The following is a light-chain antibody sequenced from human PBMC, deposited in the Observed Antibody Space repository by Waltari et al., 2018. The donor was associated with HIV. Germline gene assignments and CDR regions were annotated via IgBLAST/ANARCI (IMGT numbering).Light chain of an antibody. CDR3: QQYYSNPLT. J-gene: IGKJ4*01. CDR2: WAS. CDR1: QSVLYSSNNKNY. Sequence: DIVMTQSPDSLAVSLGERATINCKSSQSVLYSSNNKNYLAWYQQKQGQPPKLLIYWASTRESGVPDRFSGSGSGTDFTLTITSLQAEDVAVYYCQQYYSNPLTFGGGTKVEIK. V-gene: IGKV4-1*01.